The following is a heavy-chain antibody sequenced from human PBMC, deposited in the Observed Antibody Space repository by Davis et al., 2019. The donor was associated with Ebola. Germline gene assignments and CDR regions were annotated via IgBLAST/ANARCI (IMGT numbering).Heavy chain of an antibody. CDR2: ISAYNGHT. J-gene: IGHJ6*03. D-gene: IGHD3-3*01. Sequence: ASVKVSCKASGYTFTSYGISWVRQAPGQGLEWMGWISAYNGHTNYAQKLQGRVTMTTDTSTSTAYMELRSLRSDDTAVYYCARIRYYDFWSGYSPDPPVYYMDVWGKGTTVTVSS. CDR3: ARIRYYDFWSGYSPDPPVYYMDV. V-gene: IGHV1-18*04. CDR1: GYTFTSYG.